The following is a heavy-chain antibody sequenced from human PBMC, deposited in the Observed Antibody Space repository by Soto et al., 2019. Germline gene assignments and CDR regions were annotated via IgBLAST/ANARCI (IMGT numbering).Heavy chain of an antibody. CDR1: GFTFSSYG. V-gene: IGHV3-33*01. CDR2: IWYDGSNK. D-gene: IGHD1-7*01. J-gene: IGHJ4*02. CDR3: ARAIFATHRITGTTESGIDY. Sequence: GGSLRLSCAASGFTFSSYGMHWVRQAPGKGLEWVAVIWYDGSNKYYADSVKGRFTISRDNSKNTLYLQMNSLRAEDTAVYYCARAIFATHRITGTTESGIDYWGQGTLVTVSS.